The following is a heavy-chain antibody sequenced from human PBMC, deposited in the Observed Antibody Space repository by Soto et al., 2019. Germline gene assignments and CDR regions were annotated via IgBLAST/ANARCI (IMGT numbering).Heavy chain of an antibody. Sequence: GASVEVSCKASGYTFASYGISWVRQAPGQGLEWMGWINVYNGNTNYAQKLQGRVTMTTDTSTSTAYLQWGSLKASDSALYYCARGKYSSPRGGLDVWGQGTPVTVSS. CDR2: INVYNGNT. D-gene: IGHD4-4*01. CDR1: GYTFASYG. CDR3: ARGKYSSPRGGLDV. V-gene: IGHV1-18*01. J-gene: IGHJ6*02.